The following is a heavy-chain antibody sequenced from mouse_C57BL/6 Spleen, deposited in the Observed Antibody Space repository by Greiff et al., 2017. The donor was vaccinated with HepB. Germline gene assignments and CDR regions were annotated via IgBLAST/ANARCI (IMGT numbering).Heavy chain of an antibody. CDR3: ARRDYYGMVAMDY. CDR2: IDPSDSYT. J-gene: IGHJ4*01. Sequence: QVQLQQPGAELVKPGASVKLSCKASGYTFTSYWMQWVKQRPGQGLEWIGEIDPSDSYTNYNQKFKGKATLTVDTSSSTAYMQLSSLTSEDSAVYYCARRDYYGMVAMDYWGQGTSVTVSS. V-gene: IGHV1-50*01. CDR1: GYTFTSYW. D-gene: IGHD1-1*01.